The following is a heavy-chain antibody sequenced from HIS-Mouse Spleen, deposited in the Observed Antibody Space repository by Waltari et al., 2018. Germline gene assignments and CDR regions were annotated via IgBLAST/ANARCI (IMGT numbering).Heavy chain of an antibody. D-gene: IGHD6-13*01. J-gene: IGHJ2*01. V-gene: IGHV4-39*07. CDR2: IYYCGST. Sequence: QLQLQESGPGLVKPSETLSLTCTVSGGSISSSSYYWGWIRQPPGEGLVWIGCIYYCGSTNYTPALKSRVTISVDPSKNQFSRRLSSVTAADTAVYYCAREIPYSSSWYDWYFDLWGRGTLVTVSS. CDR1: GGSISSSSYY. CDR3: AREIPYSSSWYDWYFDL.